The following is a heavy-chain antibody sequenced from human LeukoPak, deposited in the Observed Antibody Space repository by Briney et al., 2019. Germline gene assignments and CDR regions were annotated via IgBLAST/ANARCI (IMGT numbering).Heavy chain of an antibody. CDR3: ARDRDSRYMDV. D-gene: IGHD6-13*01. J-gene: IGHJ6*03. Sequence: ASVKVSCKASSYTFTGYYMHWVRQAPGQGLEWMGWIIPNSGATNYAQKFQGRVTMTSDTSISTAYMELSRLRFEDTAVYYCARDRDSRYMDVWGKGTTVTVSS. CDR2: IIPNSGAT. V-gene: IGHV1-2*02. CDR1: SYTFTGYY.